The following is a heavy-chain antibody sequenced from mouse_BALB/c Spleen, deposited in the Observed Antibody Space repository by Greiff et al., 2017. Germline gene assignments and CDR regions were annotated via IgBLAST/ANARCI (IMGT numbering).Heavy chain of an antibody. CDR2: INPDSSTI. Sequence: EVMLVESGGGLVQPGGSLKLSCAASGFDFSRYWMSWVRQAPGKGLEWIGEINPDSSTINYTPSLKDKFIISRDNAKNTLYLQMSKVRSEDTALYYCARILSNYYGSSNWYFDVWGAGTTVTVSS. CDR3: ARILSNYYGSSNWYFDV. V-gene: IGHV4-1*02. D-gene: IGHD1-1*01. CDR1: GFDFSRYW. J-gene: IGHJ1*01.